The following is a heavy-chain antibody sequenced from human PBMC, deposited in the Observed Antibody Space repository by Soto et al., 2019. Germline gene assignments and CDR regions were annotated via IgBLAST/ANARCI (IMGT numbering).Heavy chain of an antibody. J-gene: IGHJ4*02. CDR2: TYYRSKWYS. CDR1: GDSVSSNRAA. D-gene: IGHD2-15*01. CDR3: ARDLCSDGSCYFDY. V-gene: IGHV6-1*01. Sequence: QVQLQQSGPGLVKPSQTLSVTCAISGDSVSSNRAAWNWIRQSPSRGLEWLGRTYYRSKWYSDYAVSVQSRITSNPDKSKNQFSLQLNSVTPEDTAVYDCARDLCSDGSCYFDYWGQGTLVTVSS.